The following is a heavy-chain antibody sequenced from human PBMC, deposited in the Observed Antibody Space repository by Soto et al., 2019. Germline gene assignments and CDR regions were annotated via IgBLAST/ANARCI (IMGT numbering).Heavy chain of an antibody. CDR2: INPNSGGT. CDR3: ARAKYCSGGSCYRNWFDP. D-gene: IGHD2-15*01. Sequence: SVKVSCKASGYTFTGYYMHWVRQAPGQGLEWMGWINPNSGGTNYAQKFQGRVTMTRDTSISTAYMELSRLRSDDTAVYYCARAKYCSGGSCYRNWFDPWGQGTLVIVS. V-gene: IGHV1-2*02. J-gene: IGHJ5*02. CDR1: GYTFTGYY.